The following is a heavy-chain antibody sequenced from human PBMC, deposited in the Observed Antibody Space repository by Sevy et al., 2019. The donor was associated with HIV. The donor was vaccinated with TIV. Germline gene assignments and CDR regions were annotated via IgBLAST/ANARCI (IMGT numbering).Heavy chain of an antibody. CDR3: VRRGVDAFNVYFDL. V-gene: IGHV3-21*05. J-gene: IGHJ4*02. D-gene: IGHD3-10*01. CDR2: ISTGSDHI. CDR1: GFTFPAYS. Sequence: GGSLRLSCRASGFTFPAYSFNWVRQAPGKGLEWLSYISTGSDHIYYSDSAKGRFTISRADAQNSVFLHMKSLRDQDTALYYCVRRGVDAFNVYFDLWGQGVLVTVSS.